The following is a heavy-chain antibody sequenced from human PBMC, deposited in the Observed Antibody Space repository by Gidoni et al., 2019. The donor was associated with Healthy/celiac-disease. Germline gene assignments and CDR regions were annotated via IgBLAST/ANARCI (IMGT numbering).Heavy chain of an antibody. J-gene: IGHJ4*02. V-gene: IGHV1-18*01. CDR3: ARKHLDIYSGSESITLDY. Sequence: QVQLVQSGAEVKKPGASVKVSCKASGYTFTRYGSSWVRQAPGQGLEWMGWISAYNGNKKDAQKRKGRVTMNTETSTSTDYMERRSLRYDDTAVDNGARKHLDIYSGSESITLDYWGQGTLVTVSS. CDR2: ISAYNGNK. CDR1: GYTFTRYG. D-gene: IGHD1-26*01.